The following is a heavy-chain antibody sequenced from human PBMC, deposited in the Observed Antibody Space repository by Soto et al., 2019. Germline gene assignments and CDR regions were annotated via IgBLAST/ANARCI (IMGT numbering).Heavy chain of an antibody. J-gene: IGHJ6*02. V-gene: IGHV4-31*01. CDR2: IYYSGST. D-gene: IGHD3-9*01. CDR3: ARDNSINYDILTGYYPDYYYGMDV. CDR1: GGSISSGGYY. Sequence: QVQLQESGPGLVKPSQTLSLTCTVSGGSISSGGYYWSWIRQHPGKGLEWIGYIYYSGSTYYNPSLKCQVTISVDTSKNQSSLKLSSVTAAHTAVYYCARDNSINYDILTGYYPDYYYGMDVWGQGTTVTVSS.